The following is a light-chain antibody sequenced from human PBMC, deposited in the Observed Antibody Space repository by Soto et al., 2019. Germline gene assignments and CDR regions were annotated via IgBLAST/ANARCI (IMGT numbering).Light chain of an antibody. V-gene: IGKV3-15*01. CDR3: QQYGRSPVA. CDR1: QSVSSK. CDR2: RAS. J-gene: IGKJ1*01. Sequence: EIVMTQSPATLSVSPGERATLSCRASQSVSSKLAWYQQKPGQAPRLLIYRASTRATDIPARFSGSGSGTEFTLTISRLEPEDFAVYYCQQYGRSPVAFGQGTKVEIK.